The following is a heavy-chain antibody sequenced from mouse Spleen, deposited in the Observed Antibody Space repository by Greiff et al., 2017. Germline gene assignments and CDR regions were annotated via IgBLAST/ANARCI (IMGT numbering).Heavy chain of an antibody. D-gene: IGHD2-2*01. CDR3: ARGGTGYYFDY. V-gene: IGHV1S132*01. J-gene: IGHJ2*01. CDR2: IFPGTGTT. Sequence: VQVVESGAELVKPGASVKLSCKTSGYTFTSYWIQWVKQRPGQGLGWIGEIFPGTGTTYYNEKFKGKATLTIDTSSSTAYMQLSSLTSEDSAVYFCARGGTGYYFDYWGQGTTLTVSS. CDR1: GYTFTSYW.